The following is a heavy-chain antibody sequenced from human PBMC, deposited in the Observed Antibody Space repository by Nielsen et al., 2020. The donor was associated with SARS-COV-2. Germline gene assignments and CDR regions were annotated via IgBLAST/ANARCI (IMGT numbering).Heavy chain of an antibody. D-gene: IGHD6-19*01. CDR3: AKDAAVAGYYYYYGMDV. CDR2: ISWNSGSI. Sequence: SLKISCAASGFTFDDYAMHWVRQAPGKGLEWVSGISWNSGSIGYADSVKGRLTISRDNAKNSLYLQMNSLRAEDTALYYCAKDAAVAGYYYYYGMDVWGQGTTVTVSS. V-gene: IGHV3-9*01. CDR1: GFTFDDYA. J-gene: IGHJ6*02.